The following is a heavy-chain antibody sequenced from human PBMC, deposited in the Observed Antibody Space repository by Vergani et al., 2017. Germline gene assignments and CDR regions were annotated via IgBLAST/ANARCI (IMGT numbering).Heavy chain of an antibody. J-gene: IGHJ4*02. CDR3: ARDGAGTIDFDY. CDR2: VGFDGSDT. CDR1: GFPLSNAW. Sequence: EVQLVESGGGLVQPGGSLRLSCAASGFPLSNAWIHWVRQGPGKGLEWVSRVGFDGSDTVYADSVKARFTISKDRAMNTVHLQVTNVRAEDTAVYFCARDGAGTIDFDYWGPGILVTVSS. V-gene: IGHV3-74*01. D-gene: IGHD1-26*01.